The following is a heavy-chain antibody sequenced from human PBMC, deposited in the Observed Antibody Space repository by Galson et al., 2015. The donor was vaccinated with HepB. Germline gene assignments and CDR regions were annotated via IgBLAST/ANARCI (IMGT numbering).Heavy chain of an antibody. V-gene: IGHV3-48*03. D-gene: IGHD3-9*01. CDR3: ARGYSSSPYDILTGHDY. CDR1: GFTFSSYE. Sequence: SLRLSCAASGFTFSSYEMNWVRQAPGMGLEWVSYISSSGSTIYYADSVKGRFTISRDNAKNSLYLQMNSLRAEDTAVYYCARGYSSSPYDILTGHDYWGQGTLVTVSS. CDR2: ISSSGSTI. J-gene: IGHJ4*02.